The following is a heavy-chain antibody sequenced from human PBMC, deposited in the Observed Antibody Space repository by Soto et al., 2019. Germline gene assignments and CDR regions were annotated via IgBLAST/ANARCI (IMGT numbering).Heavy chain of an antibody. J-gene: IGHJ6*02. D-gene: IGHD3-9*01. CDR3: ARDGGILTGYYEPLYLYGMDV. V-gene: IGHV4-31*03. Sequence: QVQLQESGPGLVKPSQTLSLTCTVSGGSISIGGYYWSWIRQHPGKGLEWIGYIYYSGSTYYNPSLKSRVTISVDTSKNHFSLQLSSVTAADTSVYYCARDGGILTGYYEPLYLYGMDVWGQGTTVTGSS. CDR1: GGSISIGGYY. CDR2: IYYSGST.